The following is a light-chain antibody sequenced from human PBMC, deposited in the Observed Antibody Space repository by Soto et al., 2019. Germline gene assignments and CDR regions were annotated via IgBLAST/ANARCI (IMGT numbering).Light chain of an antibody. CDR1: QSISSW. Sequence: DIQMTQSPSTLSASVGDRVTITCRASQSISSWLAWYQQKPGKAPKLLIYKASSLESGVPSRFSGSVSGTEFTLTIISLQPDEFATYYSQQYNSYSPWTFGQGTKVEIK. CDR3: QQYNSYSPWT. V-gene: IGKV1-5*03. J-gene: IGKJ1*01. CDR2: KAS.